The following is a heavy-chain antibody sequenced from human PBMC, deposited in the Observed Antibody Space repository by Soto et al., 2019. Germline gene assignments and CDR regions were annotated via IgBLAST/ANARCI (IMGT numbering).Heavy chain of an antibody. V-gene: IGHV3-30*18. CDR2: ISYDGSNK. D-gene: IGHD3-3*01. J-gene: IGHJ4*02. CDR3: AKDYSDDYDFWSGYPGY. Sequence: LRLSCAASGFTFSSYGMHWVRQAPGKGLEWVAVISYDGSNKYYADSVKGRFTISRDNSKNTLYLQMNSLRAEDTAVYYCAKDYSDDYDFWSGYPGYWGQGTPVTVSS. CDR1: GFTFSSYG.